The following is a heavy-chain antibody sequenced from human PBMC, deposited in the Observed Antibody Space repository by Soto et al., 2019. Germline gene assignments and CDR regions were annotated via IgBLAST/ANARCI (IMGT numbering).Heavy chain of an antibody. J-gene: IGHJ3*02. CDR1: GYTFTSYY. Sequence: VASVKVSCKASGYTFTSYYMHWVRLAPGQGLEWMGIINPSGGSTSYAQKFQGRVTMTRDTSTSTVYMELSSLRSEDTAVYYCARETVVVPAAIHVRAFDIWGQGTMVTVSS. D-gene: IGHD2-2*01. V-gene: IGHV1-46*01. CDR2: INPSGGST. CDR3: ARETVVVPAAIHVRAFDI.